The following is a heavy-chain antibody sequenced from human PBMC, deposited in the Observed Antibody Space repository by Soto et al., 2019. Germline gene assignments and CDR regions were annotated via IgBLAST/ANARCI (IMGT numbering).Heavy chain of an antibody. CDR3: AHRDGFGEFDS. J-gene: IGHJ5*01. CDR1: GFSLTTSVVG. V-gene: IGHV2-5*02. D-gene: IGHD3-10*01. CDR2: IYWDDDK. Sequence: QITLKESGPTLVKPTQTLTLTCTFSGFSLTTSVVGVGWIRQPPGKALEWLALIYWDDDKRYSPSLKSRLTITNDTSRNQVVLTMTNMDPVDTATYFCAHRDGFGEFDSLGQGTLVTVSS.